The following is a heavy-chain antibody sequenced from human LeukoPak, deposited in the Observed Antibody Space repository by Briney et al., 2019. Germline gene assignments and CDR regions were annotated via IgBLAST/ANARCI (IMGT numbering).Heavy chain of an antibody. CDR1: GYTFTGYY. Sequence: GASVKVSCKASGYTFTGYYMHWVRQAPGQGLEWMGWINPNSGGTNYAQKFQGRVTMTRDTSISTAYMELSRLRSDDTAVYYCARDFSGVVAIGYYFDYWGQGPRSPSPQ. V-gene: IGHV1-2*02. CDR2: INPNSGGT. CDR3: ARDFSGVVAIGYYFDY. D-gene: IGHD2-2*01. J-gene: IGHJ4*02.